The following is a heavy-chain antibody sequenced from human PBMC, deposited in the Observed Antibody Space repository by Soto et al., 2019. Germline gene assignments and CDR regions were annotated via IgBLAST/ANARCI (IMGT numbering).Heavy chain of an antibody. CDR1: GFTFSSYG. V-gene: IGHV3-30*18. CDR3: AKGDCSGGSCYFSAFDI. J-gene: IGHJ3*02. Sequence: GGSLRLSCAASGFTFSSYGMHWVRQAPGKGLEWVAVISYDGTNNYYTESVKGRFTISRDNSKNTLFLQMNSLRAEDTAVYFCAKGDCSGGSCYFSAFDIWGQGTMDTVSS. CDR2: ISYDGTNN. D-gene: IGHD2-15*01.